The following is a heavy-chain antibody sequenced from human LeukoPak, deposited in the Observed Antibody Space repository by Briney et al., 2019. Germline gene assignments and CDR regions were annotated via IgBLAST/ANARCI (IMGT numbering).Heavy chain of an antibody. J-gene: IGHJ5*02. D-gene: IGHD6-6*01. CDR3: AQGGSSSSFVWFDP. V-gene: IGHV3-23*01. CDR2: ISGSGGST. Sequence: GGSLRLSCAASGFTFSSYAMSWVRQAPGKGLEWVSAISGSGGSTYYADSVKGRFTISRDNSKNTLYLQMNSLRAEDTAVYYCAQGGSSSSFVWFDPWGQGTLVTVSS. CDR1: GFTFSSYA.